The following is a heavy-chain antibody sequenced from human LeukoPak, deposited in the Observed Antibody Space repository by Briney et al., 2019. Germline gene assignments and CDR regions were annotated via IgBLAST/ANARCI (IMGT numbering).Heavy chain of an antibody. CDR2: IDPSDSYT. J-gene: IGHJ4*02. D-gene: IGHD3-22*01. CDR1: GYRFTSYW. V-gene: IGHV5-10-1*01. CDR3: ARHVGYYDSSGYYFLKLDY. Sequence: GESLLISCKGSGYRFTSYWISWVRQLPGKGLEWMGRIDPSDSYTNYSPSFQGHVTISADKSISTAYLQWSSLKASDTAMYYCARHVGYYDSSGYYFLKLDYWGQGTLVTVSS.